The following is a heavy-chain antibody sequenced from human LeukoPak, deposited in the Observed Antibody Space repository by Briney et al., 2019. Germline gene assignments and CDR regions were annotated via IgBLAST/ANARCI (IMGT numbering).Heavy chain of an antibody. J-gene: IGHJ6*03. CDR1: GGSISSYY. CDR2: IYTSGST. CDR3: ARTYSRFYYFYMDV. D-gene: IGHD6-13*01. Sequence: SETLSLTCTASGGSISSYYWSWIRQPAGKGLEWIGRIYTSGSTNYNPSLKSRVTMSVDTSKNQFSLKLSSVTAADTAVYYCARTYSRFYYFYMDVWGKGTSVTISS. V-gene: IGHV4-4*07.